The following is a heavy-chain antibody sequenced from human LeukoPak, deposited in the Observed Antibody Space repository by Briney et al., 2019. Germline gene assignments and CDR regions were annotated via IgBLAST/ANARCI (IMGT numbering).Heavy chain of an antibody. CDR2: IYYSGST. J-gene: IGHJ4*02. Sequence: SETLSLTCTVSGGSISSYYWSWIRQPPGNGLEWIGYIYYSGSTNYNPSLKSRVTISVDTSKNQFSLKLSSVTAADTAVYYCARVPRSDAVTLDYWGQGTLVTVSS. D-gene: IGHD4-17*01. CDR3: ARVPRSDAVTLDY. CDR1: GGSISSYY. V-gene: IGHV4-59*08.